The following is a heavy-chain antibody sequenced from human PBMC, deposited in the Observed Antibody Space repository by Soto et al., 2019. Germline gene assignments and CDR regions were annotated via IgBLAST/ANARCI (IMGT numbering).Heavy chain of an antibody. CDR2: INHSGST. Sequence: SETLSLTCAVYGGSFSGYYWSWIRQPPGKGLEWIGEINHSGSTNYNPSLKSRVTISVDTSKNQFSLKLSSVTAADTAVYYCAGQRWGAAGHYYYYYGMDVWGQGTTVTVSS. CDR3: AGQRWGAAGHYYYYYGMDV. CDR1: GGSFSGYY. J-gene: IGHJ6*02. V-gene: IGHV4-34*01. D-gene: IGHD6-13*01.